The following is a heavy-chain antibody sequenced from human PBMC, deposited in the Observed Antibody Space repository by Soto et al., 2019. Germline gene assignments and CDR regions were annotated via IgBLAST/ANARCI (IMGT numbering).Heavy chain of an antibody. Sequence: QVQLVQSGAEVKKPGSSVKVSCKASGGTFSSYTISWVRQAPGQGLEWMGRIMPILGIANYAQKFQGRVTIAADKSTRTAYMELSSLRSEGTAVYYWARGRGAGGESYWGQGTLVTVSS. D-gene: IGHD3-10*01. J-gene: IGHJ4*02. V-gene: IGHV1-69*02. CDR2: IMPILGIA. CDR1: GGTFSSYT. CDR3: ARGRGAGGESY.